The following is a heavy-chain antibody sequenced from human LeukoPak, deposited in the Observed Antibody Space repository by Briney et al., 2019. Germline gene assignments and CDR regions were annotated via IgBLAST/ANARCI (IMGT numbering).Heavy chain of an antibody. V-gene: IGHV3-30*03. J-gene: IGHJ4*02. CDR2: ISYDGSNK. CDR3: AARNWGIAVAGPFDY. Sequence: GGSLRLSCAASGFTFSSYGMHWVRQAPGKGLEWVAVISYDGSNKYYADSVKGRFTISRDSSKNTLYLQMNSLRAEDTAVYYCAARNWGIAVAGPFDYWGQGTLVTVSS. CDR1: GFTFSSYG. D-gene: IGHD6-19*01.